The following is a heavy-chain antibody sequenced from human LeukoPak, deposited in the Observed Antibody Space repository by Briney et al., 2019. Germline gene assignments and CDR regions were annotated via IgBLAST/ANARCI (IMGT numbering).Heavy chain of an antibody. Sequence: SQTLSLTCTVSGDSISSGSYYWSWIRQPAGKGLEWIGRIYTSGSTNYNPSLRSRVTISVDTSKNQFSLKLTSVTAADTAVYYCVRDPGVYDSSGYYYYYYMDVWGKGTTVTVSS. V-gene: IGHV4-61*02. CDR3: VRDPGVYDSSGYYYYYYMDV. CDR2: IYTSGST. D-gene: IGHD3-22*01. J-gene: IGHJ6*03. CDR1: GDSISSGSYY.